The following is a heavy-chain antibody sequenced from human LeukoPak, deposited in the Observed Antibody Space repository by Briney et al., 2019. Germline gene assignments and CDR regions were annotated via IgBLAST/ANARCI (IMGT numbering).Heavy chain of an antibody. D-gene: IGHD3-22*01. Sequence: GRSLRLSCAASGFTFSSYGMHWVRQAPGKGLEWVAVIWYDGSNKYYADSVKGRFTISRDNSKNTLYLQMNSLRAEDTAVYYCAKGPFDSSGYFDYWGQGTLVTVSS. J-gene: IGHJ4*02. V-gene: IGHV3-33*06. CDR3: AKGPFDSSGYFDY. CDR1: GFTFSSYG. CDR2: IWYDGSNK.